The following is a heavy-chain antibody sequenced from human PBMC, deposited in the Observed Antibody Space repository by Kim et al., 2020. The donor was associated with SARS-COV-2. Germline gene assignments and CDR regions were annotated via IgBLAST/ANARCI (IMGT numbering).Heavy chain of an antibody. J-gene: IGHJ3*02. CDR1: GFTFSNAW. CDR3: TTDYGFGPGAFDI. Sequence: GGSLRLSCAASGFTFSNAWMSWVRQAPGKGLEWVGRIKSKTDGGTTDYAAPVKGRFTISRDDSKNTLYLQMNSLKTEDTAVYYCTTDYGFGPGAFDIWGQGTMVTVSS. V-gene: IGHV3-15*01. CDR2: IKSKTDGGTT. D-gene: IGHD3-10*01.